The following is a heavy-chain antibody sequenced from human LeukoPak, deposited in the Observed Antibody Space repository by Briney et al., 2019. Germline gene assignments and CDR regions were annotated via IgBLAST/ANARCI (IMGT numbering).Heavy chain of an antibody. V-gene: IGHV3-30*02. CDR3: AKERIAYCGGDCYSGGFDY. J-gene: IGHJ4*02. Sequence: GGSLRLSCAASGFTFSSYGMHWVRQAPGKGLEWVAFIRYDGSNKYYADSVKGRFTISRDNSKNTLYLQTNSLRAEDTAVYYCAKERIAYCGGDCYSGGFDYWGQGTLVTVSS. D-gene: IGHD2-21*02. CDR1: GFTFSSYG. CDR2: IRYDGSNK.